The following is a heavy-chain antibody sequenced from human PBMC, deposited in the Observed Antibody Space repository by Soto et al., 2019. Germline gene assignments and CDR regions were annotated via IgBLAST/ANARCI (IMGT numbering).Heavy chain of an antibody. CDR2: INHSGST. J-gene: IGHJ4*02. Sequence: QVQLQQWGAGLLKPSETLSLTCAVYGGSFSGYYWSWIRQPPGKGLEWIGEINHSGSTNYNPSLKVRVTISVATPKTQFSLKLSSVTPADTAVYYCARVRSSGWYGDYWGQGTLVTVSS. D-gene: IGHD6-19*01. CDR1: GGSFSGYY. CDR3: ARVRSSGWYGDY. V-gene: IGHV4-34*01.